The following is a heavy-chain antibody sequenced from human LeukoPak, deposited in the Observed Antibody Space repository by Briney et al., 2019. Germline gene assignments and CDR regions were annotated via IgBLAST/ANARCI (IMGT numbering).Heavy chain of an antibody. D-gene: IGHD2-21*02. CDR1: GFTFSGYA. V-gene: IGHV3-30-3*01. Sequence: GGSLRLSCAASGFTFSGYAVHWVRQAPGKGLEWVALISYDGTNNYYADSVKGRFTISRDNSKNTLYLQMSSLRAEDTAVYYCARGGLVVVMTAYFDFWGRGTLVTVSS. J-gene: IGHJ4*02. CDR2: ISYDGTNN. CDR3: ARGGLVVVMTAYFDF.